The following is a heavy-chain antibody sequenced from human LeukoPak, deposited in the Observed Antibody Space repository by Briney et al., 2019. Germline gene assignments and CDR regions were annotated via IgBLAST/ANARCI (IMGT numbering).Heavy chain of an antibody. D-gene: IGHD1-26*01. CDR1: GFTFSDHY. J-gene: IGHJ4*02. Sequence: GGSLRLSCAASGFTFSDHYMSWIRQAPGKGLEWVSYISSSGTTIYYADSVKGRFTISRDNAKTSLYLQMNSLRAEDTAVYYCARGLSSGTYGFDYWGQGTLVTVSS. CDR3: ARGLSSGTYGFDY. V-gene: IGHV3-11*04. CDR2: ISSSGTTI.